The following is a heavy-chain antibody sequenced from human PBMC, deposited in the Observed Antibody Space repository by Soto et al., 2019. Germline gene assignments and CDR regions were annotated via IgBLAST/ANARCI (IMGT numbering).Heavy chain of an antibody. J-gene: IGHJ4*02. CDR3: ARLSGCSNGVCYKFDY. Sequence: GESLKISCKAIGYTFTNYWIGWVRQTPGKGLEWMGIIFPGDSDTRYNPSFEGQVTVSADESISTAHLQWSSLKASDTAMYYCARLSGCSNGVCYKFDYWGQGTLVTVSS. V-gene: IGHV5-51*01. CDR1: GYTFTNYW. CDR2: IFPGDSDT. D-gene: IGHD2-8*01.